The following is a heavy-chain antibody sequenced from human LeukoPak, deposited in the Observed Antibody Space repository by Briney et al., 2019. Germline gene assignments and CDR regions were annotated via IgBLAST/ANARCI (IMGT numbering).Heavy chain of an antibody. CDR1: GFTFSSYA. CDR3: AKDLAYDSSGFDY. J-gene: IGHJ4*02. Sequence: RSLRLSCAASGFTFSSYAMHWVRQAPGKGLEWVAVISYDGSNKYYADSVKGRFTISRDNSKNTLYLQMNSLRAEDTAVYYCAKDLAYDSSGFDYWGQGTLVTVSS. V-gene: IGHV3-30*04. CDR2: ISYDGSNK. D-gene: IGHD3-22*01.